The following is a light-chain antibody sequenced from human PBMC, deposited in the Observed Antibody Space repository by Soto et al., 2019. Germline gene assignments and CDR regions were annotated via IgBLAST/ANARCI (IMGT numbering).Light chain of an antibody. CDR3: SSYTYSSTPYV. CDR2: EVS. J-gene: IGLJ1*01. CDR1: SSDVGGYNY. Sequence: ALTQPASVSGSPGQSITISCTGTSSDVGGYNYVSWYQQHPGKAPKLMIYEVSNRPSGVSNRFSGSKSGNTASLTISGLQAEDEADYYCSSYTYSSTPYVFGTGTKVTVL. V-gene: IGLV2-14*01.